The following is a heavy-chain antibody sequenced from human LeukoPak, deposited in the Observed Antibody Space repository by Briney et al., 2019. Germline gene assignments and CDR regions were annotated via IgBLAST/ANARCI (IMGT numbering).Heavy chain of an antibody. CDR1: GYTFTSYY. CDR2: INPSGGST. V-gene: IGHV1-46*01. Sequence: ASVKLSCKASGYTFTSYYMHWVRQAPGQGLEWIGIINPSGGSTSYAQKFQGRVTMTRDTSTSTVYMELSSLRSEDTAVYYCARDLHSSSWPGPDPFDYWGQGTLVTVSS. CDR3: ARDLHSSSWPGPDPFDY. D-gene: IGHD6-13*01. J-gene: IGHJ4*02.